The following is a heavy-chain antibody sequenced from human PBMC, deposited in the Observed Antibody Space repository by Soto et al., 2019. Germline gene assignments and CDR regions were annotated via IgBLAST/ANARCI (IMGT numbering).Heavy chain of an antibody. D-gene: IGHD2-15*01. Sequence: GGSLRLSCAASGFTFSSYAMSWVRQAPGKGLEWVSAISGSGGSTYYADSVKGRFTISRDNSKNTLYLQMNSLRAEDTAVYYCAKDIECSGGSCYPQYYYHMDVWGKGTTVTVSS. CDR2: ISGSGGST. CDR1: GFTFSSYA. V-gene: IGHV3-23*01. CDR3: AKDIECSGGSCYPQYYYHMDV. J-gene: IGHJ6*03.